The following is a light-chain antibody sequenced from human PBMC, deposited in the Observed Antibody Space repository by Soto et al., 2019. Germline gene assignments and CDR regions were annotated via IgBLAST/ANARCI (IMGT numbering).Light chain of an antibody. Sequence: QSALTQPPSASGSPGQSVTISCTGTSSDVGDYKFVSWYQQHPGKAPKLLMYEVNRRPSGVPDRFSGSKSGNTASLTVSGLQAEDEAEYSCSSYAGNNNVVFGGGTKLTVL. J-gene: IGLJ2*01. CDR2: EVN. V-gene: IGLV2-8*01. CDR3: SSYAGNNNVV. CDR1: SSDVGDYKF.